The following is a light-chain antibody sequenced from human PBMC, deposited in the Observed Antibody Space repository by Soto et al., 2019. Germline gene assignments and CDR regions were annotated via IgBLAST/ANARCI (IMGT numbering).Light chain of an antibody. CDR1: SSDVGAYKD. J-gene: IGLJ3*02. CDR3: TSYGGSDIWV. CDR2: EVS. Sequence: QSALTQPPSASGSPGQSVTISCTGTSSDVGAYKDVSWYQQYPGKAPKLMIYEVSKRPAGVPDRFSGSKSGNKASLTVSGLQAEDEADYYCTSYGGSDIWVFGGGTKVTVL. V-gene: IGLV2-8*01.